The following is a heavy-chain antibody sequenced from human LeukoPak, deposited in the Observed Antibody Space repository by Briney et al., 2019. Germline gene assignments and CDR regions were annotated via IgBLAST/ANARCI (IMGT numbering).Heavy chain of an antibody. CDR1: GFTFSSYG. CDR3: ARGMVGATYFDY. J-gene: IGHJ4*02. Sequence: GRSLRLSCAASGFTFSSYGMHWVRQAPGKGLEWVAVIWYDGINKYYADSVKGRFTIPRDNSKNTLYLQMNGLRAEDTAVYYCARGMVGATYFDYWGQGTLVTVSS. D-gene: IGHD1-26*01. V-gene: IGHV3-33*01. CDR2: IWYDGINK.